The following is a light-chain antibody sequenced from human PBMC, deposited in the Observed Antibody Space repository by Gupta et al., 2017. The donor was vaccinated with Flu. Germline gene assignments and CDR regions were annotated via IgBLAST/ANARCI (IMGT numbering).Light chain of an antibody. V-gene: IGKV3-7*04. CDR3: QQDYTFLP. CDR1: QSVSSSY. CDR2: GAS. Sequence: PGERVTLSCRASQSVSSSYLTWYQQKPGQAPRLLIYGASTRATSIPARFSGSGSGKDFTLTSSRLQHEACAVYYWQQDYTFLPFGGGTKVEIK. J-gene: IGKJ4*01.